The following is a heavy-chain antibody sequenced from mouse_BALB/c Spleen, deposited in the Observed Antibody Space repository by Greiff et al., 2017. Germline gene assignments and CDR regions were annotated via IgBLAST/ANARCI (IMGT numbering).Heavy chain of an antibody. CDR1: GFTFSSFG. V-gene: IGHV5-17*02. Sequence: EVQGVESGGGLVQPGGSRKLSCAASGFTFSSFGMHWVRQAPEKGLELVAYISSGSSTIYYADTVKGRFTISRDNPKNTLFLQMTSLRSEDTAMYYCARGGIYYDYDGEVFAYWGQGTLVTVSA. D-gene: IGHD2-4*01. J-gene: IGHJ3*01. CDR2: ISSGSSTI. CDR3: ARGGIYYDYDGEVFAY.